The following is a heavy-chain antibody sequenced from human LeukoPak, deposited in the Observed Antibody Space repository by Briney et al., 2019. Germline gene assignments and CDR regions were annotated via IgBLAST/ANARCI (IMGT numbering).Heavy chain of an antibody. CDR3: ARRGIAVSAHPDY. CDR1: RYSFTSYW. J-gene: IGHJ4*02. V-gene: IGHV5-51*01. CDR2: IYPGDSDT. Sequence: GESLKISCKASRYSFTSYWIGWVRQLPRKGLEWMGIIYPGDSDTRYSPSFQGQVTISADKSISTAYLQWSSLKASDTAMYYCARRGIAVSAHPDYWGQGTLVTVSS. D-gene: IGHD6-19*01.